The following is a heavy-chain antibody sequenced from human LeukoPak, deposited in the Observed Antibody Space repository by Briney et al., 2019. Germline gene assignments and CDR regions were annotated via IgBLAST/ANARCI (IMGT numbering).Heavy chain of an antibody. CDR3: ASPGPLGGSGSYDDAFDI. CDR1: GFTFSNYW. CDR2: IKQDGSEK. D-gene: IGHD3-10*01. Sequence: AGGSLRLSCAASGFTFSNYWMSWVRQAPGKGLEWVANIKQDGSEKYYVDSVKGRFTISRDNAKNSLYLQMNSLRAEDTAVYYCASPGPLGGSGSYDDAFDIWGQGTMVTVSS. V-gene: IGHV3-7*01. J-gene: IGHJ3*02.